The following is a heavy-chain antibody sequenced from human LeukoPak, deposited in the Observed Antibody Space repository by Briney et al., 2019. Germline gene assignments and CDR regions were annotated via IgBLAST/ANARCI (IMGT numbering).Heavy chain of an antibody. D-gene: IGHD2-2*01. CDR2: IYYSGST. J-gene: IGHJ5*02. CDR3: ARHIVVVPAAMGWFDP. CDR1: GGSISSSSYY. Sequence: SETLSLTCTVPGGSISSSSYYWGWIRQPPGKGLEWIGSIYYSGSTYYNPSLKSRVTISVDTSKNQFSLKLSSVTAADTAVYYCARHIVVVPAAMGWFDPWGQGTLVTVSS. V-gene: IGHV4-39*01.